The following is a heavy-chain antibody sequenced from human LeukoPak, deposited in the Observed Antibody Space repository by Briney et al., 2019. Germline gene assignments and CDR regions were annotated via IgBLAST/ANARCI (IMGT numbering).Heavy chain of an antibody. D-gene: IGHD1-26*01. CDR3: ASAVPAIVIPQNGFDI. CDR2: IHPYSGGS. V-gene: IGHV1-2*06. CDR1: GFTFNGYY. Sequence: GASGKVSCKASGFTFNGYYVHWVRQAPGQGLEWMGRIHPYSGGSNSAQKFQGRVTMASDMSINTVYMELSGLRSDDTALYYCASAVPAIVIPQNGFDIWGPGTMVTVSS. J-gene: IGHJ3*02.